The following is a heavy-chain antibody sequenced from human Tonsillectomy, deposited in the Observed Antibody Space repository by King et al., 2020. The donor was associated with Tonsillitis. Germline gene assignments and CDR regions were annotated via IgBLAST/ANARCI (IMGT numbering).Heavy chain of an antibody. CDR2: IYTSGST. CDR1: GGSISSGSYY. J-gene: IGHJ5*02. V-gene: IGHV4-61*02. Sequence: VQLQESGPGLVKPSQTLSLTCNVSGGSISSGSYYWSWIRQPAGKGLEWIGRIYTSGSTNYNPSLKSRVTMSLATSKNQFSLTLSSVTAADTAGYYCARETSYDFWSGYPSWFDPWGQGTLVTVSS. D-gene: IGHD3-3*01. CDR3: ARETSYDFWSGYPSWFDP.